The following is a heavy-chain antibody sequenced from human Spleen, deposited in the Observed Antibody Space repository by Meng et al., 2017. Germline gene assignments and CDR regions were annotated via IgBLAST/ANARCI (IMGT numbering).Heavy chain of an antibody. Sequence: SETLSLTCAVYGGSFSGYYWTWNRQPPGKGLEWIGEINHSGSTNYNPSLKSRVTILLDTSTNQFSLKLSSVSAADTGVYYCARGTEYAYIWGSYRYGWYDSWGQGTLVTVSS. CDR1: GGSFSGYY. CDR2: INHSGST. D-gene: IGHD3-16*02. J-gene: IGHJ5*01. CDR3: ARGTEYAYIWGSYRYGWYDS. V-gene: IGHV4-34*01.